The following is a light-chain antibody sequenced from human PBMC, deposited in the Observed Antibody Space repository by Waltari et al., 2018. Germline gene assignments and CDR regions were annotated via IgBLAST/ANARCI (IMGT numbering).Light chain of an antibody. V-gene: IGLV1-47*01. CDR1: RSNIGSNY. Sequence: QSVLTQPPSASGTPGQRVTISCSGSRSNIGSNYVYWYQQLPGTAPKLLIYRNNQRPSGVPDRFSGSKSGTSASLAISGLRSEDEADYYCAAWDDSSVVFGGGTKLTVL. CDR3: AAWDDSSVV. J-gene: IGLJ2*01. CDR2: RNN.